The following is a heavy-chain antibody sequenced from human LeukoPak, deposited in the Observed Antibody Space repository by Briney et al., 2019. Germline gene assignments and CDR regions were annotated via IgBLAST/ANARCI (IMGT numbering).Heavy chain of an antibody. Sequence: QPGGSLRLSCAASGFTVSSNYRSWGRQAPGKGLGWVANIKQDGSEKYYVDSVKGRFTISRDNAKNSLYLQMNSLRAEDTAVYYCARDDASAVVVAATYYYYGMDVWGQGTTVTASS. D-gene: IGHD2-15*01. CDR3: ARDDASAVVVAATYYYYGMDV. J-gene: IGHJ6*02. CDR1: GFTVSSNY. V-gene: IGHV3-7*01. CDR2: IKQDGSEK.